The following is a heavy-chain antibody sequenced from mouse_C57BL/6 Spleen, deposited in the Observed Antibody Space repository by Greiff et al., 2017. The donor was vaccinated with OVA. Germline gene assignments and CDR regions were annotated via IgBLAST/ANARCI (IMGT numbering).Heavy chain of an antibody. D-gene: IGHD1-1*01. CDR2: IYPSDSET. V-gene: IGHV1-61*01. CDR1: GYTFTSSW. J-gene: IGHJ2*01. CDR3: ARGTTVGGD. Sequence: QVQLQQPGAELVRPGSSVKLSCKASGYTFTSSWMDWVKQRPGQGLEWIGNIYPSDSETHYNQKFKDKATLTVDKSSSTAYMQLSSLTSEDSAVYYCARGTTVGGDWGQGTTLTVSS.